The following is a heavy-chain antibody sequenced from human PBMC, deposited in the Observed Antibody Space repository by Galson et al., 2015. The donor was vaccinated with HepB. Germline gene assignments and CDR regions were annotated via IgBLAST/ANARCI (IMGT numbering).Heavy chain of an antibody. J-gene: IGHJ4*02. V-gene: IGHV3-23*01. Sequence: SLRLSCAASGLSFTRYAMTWVRQAPGKGLEWVSSITSSGGNSYYTDSVKGRFTVSSDNSKNTPLLQLNSLRAEDTAMCFCAKDGIMVANNPYHFHYWGQGTLVTVSS. CDR2: ITSSGGNS. CDR3: AKDGIMVANNPYHFHY. D-gene: IGHD2-15*01. CDR1: GLSFTRYA.